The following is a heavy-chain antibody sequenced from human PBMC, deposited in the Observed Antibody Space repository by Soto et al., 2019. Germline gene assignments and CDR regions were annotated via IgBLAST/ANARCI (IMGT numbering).Heavy chain of an antibody. CDR3: ARDIDLYYDILTGLGSGMDV. CDR1: GGTFSSYA. D-gene: IGHD3-9*01. V-gene: IGHV1-69*13. Sequence: SVKVSCKASGGTFSSYAISWVRQAPGQGLEWMGGIIPIFGTANYAQKFQGRVTITADESTSTAYMELSSLRSEDTAVYYCARDIDLYYDILTGLGSGMDVWGQGTTVTAP. CDR2: IIPIFGTA. J-gene: IGHJ6*02.